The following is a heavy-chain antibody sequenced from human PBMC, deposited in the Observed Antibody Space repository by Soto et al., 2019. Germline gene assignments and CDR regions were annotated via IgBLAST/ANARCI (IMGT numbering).Heavy chain of an antibody. CDR1: GGSISSSSYY. Sequence: SETLSLTCTVSGGSISSSSYYWGWIRQPPGKGLEWIGSIYYSGSTYYNPSLKSRVTISVDTSKNQFSLKLSSVTAADTAVYYCARQPRDEYSSSSYGMDVWGQGTTVTVSS. CDR2: IYYSGST. V-gene: IGHV4-39*01. D-gene: IGHD6-6*01. J-gene: IGHJ6*02. CDR3: ARQPRDEYSSSSYGMDV.